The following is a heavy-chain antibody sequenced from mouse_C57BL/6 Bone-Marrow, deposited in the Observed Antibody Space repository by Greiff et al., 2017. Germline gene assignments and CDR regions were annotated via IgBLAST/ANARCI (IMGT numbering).Heavy chain of an antibody. D-gene: IGHD1-1*01. CDR2: ISSGGSYT. CDR1: GFTFSSYG. CDR3: AGGSILYYYAMDY. J-gene: IGHJ4*01. V-gene: IGHV5-6*01. Sequence: EVKLMESGGDLVKPGGSLKLSCAASGFTFSSYGMSWVRQTPDKRLEWVATISSGGSYTYYPDSVKGRFTISRDNAKNTLYLPMSSLKSEDTAMYYCAGGSILYYYAMDYWGQGTSVPVSS.